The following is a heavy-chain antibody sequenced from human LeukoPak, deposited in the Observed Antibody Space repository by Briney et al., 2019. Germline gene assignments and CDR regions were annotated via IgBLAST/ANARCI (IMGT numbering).Heavy chain of an antibody. J-gene: IGHJ6*03. CDR1: GYSFTRYY. CDR3: SRYFGLGCSGATCHFVYYYYIDV. V-gene: IGHV1-2*02. CDR2: INPKTGDT. Sequence: ASVKVSCKTSGYSFTRYYMHWVRQVPGQGLEWMGGINPKTGDTNYAQKFQGRVTMTRDTTIATAYMDLSSLRSDDTAIYYCSRYFGLGCSGATCHFVYYYYIDVWGKGTTVTVSS. D-gene: IGHD2-15*01.